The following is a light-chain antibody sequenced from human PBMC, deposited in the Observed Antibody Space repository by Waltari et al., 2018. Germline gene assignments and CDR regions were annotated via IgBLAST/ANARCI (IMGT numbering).Light chain of an antibody. CDR2: DTS. J-gene: IGKJ1*01. V-gene: IGKV3-15*01. CDR3: QQYNLWPRT. CDR1: QSVGVT. Sequence: EIVMTQSPATLSVSPGERATLSCRASQSVGVTLAWYQQKPGQAPNLLIYDTSTRATGVPAKFSGSGSGTEFTLTISSLQSEDFAIYYCQQYNLWPRTFGQGTRVEIK.